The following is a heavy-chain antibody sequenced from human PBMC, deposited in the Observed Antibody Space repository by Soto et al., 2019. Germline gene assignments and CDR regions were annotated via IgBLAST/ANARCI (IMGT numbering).Heavy chain of an antibody. J-gene: IGHJ4*02. CDR1: GFSLTSGVG. V-gene: IGHV2-5*02. CDR2: IYWDDDK. CDR3: AHIDPEIVTVGGHGGFDY. D-gene: IGHD5-12*01. Sequence: QITLKESGPTLVRPPQTLTLTCTFSGFSLTSGVGVGWIRQPPGKALEWLALIYWDDDKRYSPSLKNRLTFTKDTSKNQVVRTMTNVGPVDTATYFCAHIDPEIVTVGGHGGFDYWGQGTLVTVSS.